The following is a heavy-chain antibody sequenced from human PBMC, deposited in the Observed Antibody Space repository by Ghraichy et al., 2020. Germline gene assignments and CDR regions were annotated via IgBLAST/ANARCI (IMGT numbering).Heavy chain of an antibody. Sequence: SETLSLTCAVYGESFSNYYWSWIRQSPGKGLEWIGEINHSGSTKYNPSLKSRVTISVDTSKNQFSLKLSSVTAADTAVYYCARPRIAAAGGRFDYWGQGTLVTVSS. CDR3: ARPRIAAAGGRFDY. CDR2: INHSGST. V-gene: IGHV4-34*01. J-gene: IGHJ4*02. CDR1: GESFSNYY. D-gene: IGHD6-13*01.